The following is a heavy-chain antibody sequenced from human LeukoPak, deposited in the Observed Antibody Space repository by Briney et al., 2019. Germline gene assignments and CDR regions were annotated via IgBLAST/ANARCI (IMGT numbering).Heavy chain of an antibody. CDR2: ISGSGGRT. J-gene: IGHJ4*02. CDR1: GFTFSSYA. V-gene: IGHV3-23*01. Sequence: PGGSLRLSCAASGFTFSSYAMSWVRQAPGKGLEWVSAISGSGGRTYYADSVKGRFTISRDNSKNTLYLQMNSLRAEDTAVYYCAKESPNSSGYYFTPLFDYWGQGTLVTVSS. CDR3: AKESPNSSGYYFTPLFDY. D-gene: IGHD3-22*01.